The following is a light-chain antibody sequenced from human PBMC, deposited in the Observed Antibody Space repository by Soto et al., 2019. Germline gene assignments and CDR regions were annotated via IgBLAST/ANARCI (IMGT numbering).Light chain of an antibody. CDR3: QQSYSTPRT. V-gene: IGKV1-39*01. CDR1: QSISSY. J-gene: IGKJ2*01. CDR2: AAS. Sequence: DIQMTQSPSSLSASVGDRVTITCRASQSISSYLNWYQQKPGKAPKLLIYAASSLQSGVPSRFSGSGSGTDVTLTISRLQPEEFATYYCQQSYSTPRTFGQGTKLEIK.